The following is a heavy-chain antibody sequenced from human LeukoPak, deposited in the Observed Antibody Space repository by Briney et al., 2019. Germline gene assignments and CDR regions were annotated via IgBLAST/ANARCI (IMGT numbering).Heavy chain of an antibody. Sequence: SETLSLTCTVSGGSISSSSYYWGWIRQPPGKGLEWIGYIYYSGSTNYNPSLNSRVTISVDTSKNQFSLKLSSVTPADTAVYYCARGAYIYGHPPSLDYWGQGTLVTVSS. V-gene: IGHV4-61*05. CDR3: ARGAYIYGHPPSLDY. J-gene: IGHJ4*02. CDR1: GGSISSSSYY. D-gene: IGHD5-18*01. CDR2: IYYSGST.